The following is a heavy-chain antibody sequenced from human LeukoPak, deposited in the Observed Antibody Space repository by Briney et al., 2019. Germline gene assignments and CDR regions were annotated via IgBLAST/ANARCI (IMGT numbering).Heavy chain of an antibody. CDR1: GVSISPYY. V-gene: IGHV4-4*07. J-gene: IGHJ6*03. D-gene: IGHD2-8*01. CDR3: ARVSCTDAACSFFYYMDV. CDR2: IYTSGTT. Sequence: SETLSLTCTVSGVSISPYYWGWIRQPAGKGLEWIGRIYTSGTTNYNPSLKSRVTMSMDTSKNQFSLKLTSVTAADTAVYHCARVSCTDAACSFFYYMDVWGKGTTVTVSS.